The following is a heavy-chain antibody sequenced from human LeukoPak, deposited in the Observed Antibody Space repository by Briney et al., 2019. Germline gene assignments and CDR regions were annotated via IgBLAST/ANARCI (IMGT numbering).Heavy chain of an antibody. CDR3: AKDQVAVAVGQFDP. Sequence: HTGGSLRLSCAASGFTVSSNYMSWVRQAPGKGLEWVSGISWNSGSIGYADSVKGRFTISRDNAKNSLYLQMNSLRAEDTALYYCAKDQVAVAVGQFDPWGQGTLVTVSS. CDR1: GFTVSSNY. D-gene: IGHD6-19*01. J-gene: IGHJ5*02. V-gene: IGHV3-9*01. CDR2: ISWNSGSI.